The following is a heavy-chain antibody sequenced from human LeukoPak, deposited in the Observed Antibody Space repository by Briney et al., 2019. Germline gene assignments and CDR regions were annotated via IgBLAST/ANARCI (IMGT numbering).Heavy chain of an antibody. V-gene: IGHV4-34*09. J-gene: IGHJ4*02. CDR2: INHSGST. Sequence: PSETLSLTCAVYVGSFSGSYWSWIRQPPGKGLEWIGEINHSGSTYYNPSLKSRVTISVDTSKNQFSLKLSSVTAADTAVYYCARTHYYESSGYYGFEYWGQGTLVTVSS. CDR3: ARTHYYESSGYYGFEY. CDR1: VGSFSGSY. D-gene: IGHD3-22*01.